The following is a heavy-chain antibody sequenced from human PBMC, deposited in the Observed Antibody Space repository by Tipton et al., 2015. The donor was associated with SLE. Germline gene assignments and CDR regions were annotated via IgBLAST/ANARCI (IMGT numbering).Heavy chain of an antibody. J-gene: IGHJ4*02. CDR3: ARWGDKNQGVMAYDY. V-gene: IGHV4-34*01. D-gene: IGHD3-16*01. CDR2: INHSGST. CDR1: GGSFSGYY. Sequence: TLSLTCVVYGGSFSGYYWNWIRQPPGKGLEWIGEINHSGSTNYNPSLKSRVTISVDTSKNQFSLKLSSVTAADTAVYYCARWGDKNQGVMAYDYWGQGTLVTVSS.